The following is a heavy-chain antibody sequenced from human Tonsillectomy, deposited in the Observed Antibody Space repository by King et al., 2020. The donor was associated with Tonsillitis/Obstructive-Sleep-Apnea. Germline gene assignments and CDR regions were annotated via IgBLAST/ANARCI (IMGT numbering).Heavy chain of an antibody. Sequence: QLQESGPGLVKPSETLSLTCTVSGGSISSFYWSWIRQPPGKGLEWLGYIYYSGSTNYSPSLKSRVTISIDTSKNQFSLKLSSVTAADTAVYYCASTRGDYYYNNGMDVWGQGTTVTVSS. J-gene: IGHJ6*02. D-gene: IGHD3-10*01. CDR1: GGSISSFY. CDR3: ASTRGDYYYNNGMDV. V-gene: IGHV4-59*01. CDR2: IYYSGST.